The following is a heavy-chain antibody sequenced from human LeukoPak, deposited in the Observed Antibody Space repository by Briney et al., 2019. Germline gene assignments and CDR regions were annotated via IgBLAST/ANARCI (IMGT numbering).Heavy chain of an antibody. CDR1: DSSISSNYY. CDR2: NHHRGST. J-gene: IGHJ6*03. CDR3: ASVYYDFWSSHMTFCNMDV. V-gene: IGHV4-38-2*01. Sequence: SETLTLTCAIFDSSISSNYYWAWIRPPPGRGLEWIGSNHHRGSTHFNPYHKCRVSISVDTSRNRYSLRLPSVTAADTAVYYCASVYYDFWSSHMTFCNMDVWGKGTTVTVSS. D-gene: IGHD3-3*01.